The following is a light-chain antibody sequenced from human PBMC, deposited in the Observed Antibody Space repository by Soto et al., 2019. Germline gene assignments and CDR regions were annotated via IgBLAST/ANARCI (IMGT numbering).Light chain of an antibody. Sequence: EIVLTQSPGTLSLSPGERAILSCRASQSVSSSYLAWYQQKPGQAPRLLIYGASSRATGIPDRFSGSASGTDFTLTISRLEPEDLAVYYCQQYGSSPWTFGQGTKVEIK. CDR3: QQYGSSPWT. CDR1: QSVSSSY. J-gene: IGKJ1*01. V-gene: IGKV3-20*01. CDR2: GAS.